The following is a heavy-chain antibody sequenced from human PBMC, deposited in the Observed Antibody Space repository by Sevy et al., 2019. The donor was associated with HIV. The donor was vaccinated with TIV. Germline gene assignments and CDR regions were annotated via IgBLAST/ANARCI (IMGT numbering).Heavy chain of an antibody. CDR1: GFTFSSYS. J-gene: IGHJ4*02. V-gene: IGHV3-21*01. Sequence: GGSRRLSCAASGFTFSSYSMNWVRQAPGKGLEWVSSISSSSSYIYYADSVKGRFTISRDNAKNSLYLQMNSLRAEDTAVYYCARDLYSGSFRGFGYWGQGTLVTVSS. CDR2: ISSSSSYI. D-gene: IGHD3-16*01. CDR3: ARDLYSGSFRGFGY.